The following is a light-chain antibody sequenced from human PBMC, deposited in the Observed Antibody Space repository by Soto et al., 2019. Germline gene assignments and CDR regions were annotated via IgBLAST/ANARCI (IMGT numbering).Light chain of an antibody. CDR1: SCDVGGYNY. CDR3: CSYAGSYSSL. CDR2: DVS. V-gene: IGLV2-11*01. J-gene: IGLJ1*01. Sequence: QSVLTQPRSVSASPVQSVTISCTGTSCDVGGYNYVSWYQQHPGRAPKLMIYDVSKRPSGVPDRFSGSKSGNTASLTISGLQAEDEADFYCCSYAGSYSSLFXTGTKVNV.